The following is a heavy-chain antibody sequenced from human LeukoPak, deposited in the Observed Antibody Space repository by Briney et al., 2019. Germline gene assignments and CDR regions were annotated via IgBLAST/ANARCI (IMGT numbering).Heavy chain of an antibody. D-gene: IGHD6-19*01. V-gene: IGHV3-48*01. J-gene: IGHJ3*02. CDR1: GFTFSSYS. CDR2: ISSSSSTI. CDR3: ARGMSSGRYAVDI. Sequence: PGGSLRLSCAASGFTFSSYSMNGVRQAPGKGLEWVSYISSSSSTIYYADSVKGRFTISRDNAKNSLYLQMNSLRAEDTAVYYCARGMSSGRYAVDIWGQGTMVTVSS.